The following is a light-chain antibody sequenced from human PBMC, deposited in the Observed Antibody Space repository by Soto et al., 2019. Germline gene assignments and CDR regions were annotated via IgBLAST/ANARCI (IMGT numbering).Light chain of an antibody. V-gene: IGKV3-15*01. J-gene: IGKJ1*01. CDR2: DAS. CDR3: QQYKNWPPWT. CDR1: QSVSNN. Sequence: ILMTQSPATQSVSPGERATLSCRASQSVSNNLAWYQQKPGQAPRLLIYDASTRATGIPARFSGSGSGTEFTLTISGLQSEDFAVYYCQQYKNWPPWTFGQGTKVEIK.